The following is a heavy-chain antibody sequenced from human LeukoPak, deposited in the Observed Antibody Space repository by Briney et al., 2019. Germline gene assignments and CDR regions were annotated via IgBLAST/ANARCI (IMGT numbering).Heavy chain of an antibody. CDR1: GGTFSSFT. CDR3: ARGYDVGDYVPYTY. J-gene: IGHJ4*02. CDR2: IIPIFGST. Sequence: ASVKVSCKVSGGTFSSFTISWVRQAPGQGLEWMGGIIPIFGSTNYAQKFQGRVTNTADDSTSTAYMEVTSPTSDDTAVYYCARGYDVGDYVPYTYWGQGTLVIVSS. D-gene: IGHD4-17*01. V-gene: IGHV1-69*01.